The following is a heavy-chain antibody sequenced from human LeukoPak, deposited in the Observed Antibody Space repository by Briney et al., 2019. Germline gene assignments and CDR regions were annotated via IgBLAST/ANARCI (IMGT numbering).Heavy chain of an antibody. CDR1: RYTFTSYY. J-gene: IGHJ4*02. V-gene: IGHV1-46*01. CDR2: INPSGGST. Sequence: ASVKVSCKASRYTFTSYYMHWVRQAPGQGLKWMGIINPSGGSTSYAQKFQGRVTMTRDPSTSTVYMELSSLRSEDTAVYYCARSVPTMPLDYWGQGTLVTVSS. D-gene: IGHD2-2*01. CDR3: ARSVPTMPLDY.